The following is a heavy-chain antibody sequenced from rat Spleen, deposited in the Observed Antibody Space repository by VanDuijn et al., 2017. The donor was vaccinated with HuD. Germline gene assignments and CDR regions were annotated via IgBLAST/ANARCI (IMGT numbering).Heavy chain of an antibody. CDR2: ISYDGSST. Sequence: EVQQVESGGGLVQPGRSLKLSCAASGLTFSDYNMAWVRQAPKKVLEWASTISYDGSSTYYRDSVKGRFTISRDNAKSTLYLQMDSLRSEDTATYYCARHTPFNYGTVGDYWGQGVMVTVSS. CDR1: GLTFSDYN. J-gene: IGHJ2*01. D-gene: IGHD1-11*01. CDR3: ARHTPFNYGTVGDY. V-gene: IGHV5-7*01.